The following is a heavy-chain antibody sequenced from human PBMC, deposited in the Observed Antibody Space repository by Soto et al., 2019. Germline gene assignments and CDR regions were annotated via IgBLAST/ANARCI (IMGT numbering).Heavy chain of an antibody. Sequence: SQTLSLTCAISGDSVSSNSAAWNWIRQSPSRGLEWLGRTYYRSKWYNDYAVSVKSRITINPDTSKNQFSLQLNSVTPEDTAVYYCARDQGKEYSSSRRYYYYYYMDVWGKGTTVTVSS. CDR3: ARDQGKEYSSSRRYYYYYYMDV. CDR2: TYYRSKWYN. J-gene: IGHJ6*03. D-gene: IGHD6-6*01. CDR1: GDSVSSNSAA. V-gene: IGHV6-1*01.